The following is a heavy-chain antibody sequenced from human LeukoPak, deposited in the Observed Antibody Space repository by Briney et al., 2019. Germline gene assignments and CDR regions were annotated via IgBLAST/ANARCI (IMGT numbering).Heavy chain of an antibody. D-gene: IGHD1-26*01. J-gene: IGHJ4*02. Sequence: GGSLRLSCAASGFTVSRNYMSWVRQAPGKGLEWVSVIYSADSAYYADSVRGRFTISRDNSKNTLYLQMNSLRADDTAVYYCAREVGGGATNYFDYSGQGTLVTVSS. CDR3: AREVGGGATNYFDY. CDR2: IYSADSA. CDR1: GFTVSRNY. V-gene: IGHV3-53*01.